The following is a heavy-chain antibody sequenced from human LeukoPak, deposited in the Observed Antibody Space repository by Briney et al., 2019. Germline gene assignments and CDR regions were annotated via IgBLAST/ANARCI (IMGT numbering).Heavy chain of an antibody. D-gene: IGHD6-13*01. V-gene: IGHV1-2*02. Sequence: ASVKVSCKASGYTFTDYYMHWVRQAPGQGLEWMGWINSNSGGTKYAQKFQGRVTMTRDTSISTVYMELSGLRSDDTAVYFRARVETVAAGRVGRFDPWGQGSLVTVSS. J-gene: IGHJ5*02. CDR1: GYTFTDYY. CDR3: ARVETVAAGRVGRFDP. CDR2: INSNSGGT.